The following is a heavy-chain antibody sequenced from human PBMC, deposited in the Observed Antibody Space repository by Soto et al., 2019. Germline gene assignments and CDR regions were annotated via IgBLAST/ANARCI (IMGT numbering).Heavy chain of an antibody. CDR1: GFTFSGYD. CDR3: ARGGGFGDQYSDAFDI. J-gene: IGHJ3*02. CDR2: IGTSGHA. V-gene: IGHV3-13*01. Sequence: EVQLVESGGGLVQAGSLRLSCAAAGFTFSGYDMHWVRQAAGEGLEWVSVIGTSGHAYYAGSVKGRVTITRENAKNSMYIQMNRLRDGDTAVYFCARGGGFGDQYSDAFDIWGQGTMVTVSS. D-gene: IGHD3-10*01.